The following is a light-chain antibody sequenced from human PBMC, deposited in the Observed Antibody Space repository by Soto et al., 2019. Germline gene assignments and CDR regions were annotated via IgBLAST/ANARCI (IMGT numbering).Light chain of an antibody. Sequence: DIQMTQSPSTLSASVGGRVTITCRASQSISSWLAWYQQKPGKAPKLPIYKASSLESGVPSRLSGSGSGTEFTLTIISLQPDDFATYYCQQYNSYSWTFGQGTKVDIK. J-gene: IGKJ1*01. V-gene: IGKV1-5*03. CDR2: KAS. CDR1: QSISSW. CDR3: QQYNSYSWT.